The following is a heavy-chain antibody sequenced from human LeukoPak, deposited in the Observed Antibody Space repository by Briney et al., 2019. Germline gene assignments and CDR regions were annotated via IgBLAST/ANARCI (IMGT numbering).Heavy chain of an antibody. J-gene: IGHJ6*02. V-gene: IGHV3-74*01. CDR3: AREYGSSGYYYYGMDV. Sequence: PGGSLRLSCAASGFTFSNYWMHWVRQAPGKGLVWVSRINSDGSSTSYADSVKGRFTISRDNAKNTLYLQMNSLRAEDTAVYYCAREYGSSGYYYYGMDVWGQGTTVTVSS. D-gene: IGHD3-22*01. CDR1: GFTFSNYW. CDR2: INSDGSST.